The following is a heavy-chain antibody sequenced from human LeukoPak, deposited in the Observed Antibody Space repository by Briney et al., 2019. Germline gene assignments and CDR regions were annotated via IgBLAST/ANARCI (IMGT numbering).Heavy chain of an antibody. V-gene: IGHV1-18*01. D-gene: IGHD1-7*01. CDR2: ISAYNGQT. Sequence: ASAKVSCKASGYTFTTSGISWVRQAPGQGLEWLGWISAYNGQTNYAQKVQGRVTMTTDTSTKTAYMELRSLGSDDTAVYYCAGVAGFYWNSDSFDYWGQGTQVTVSS. J-gene: IGHJ4*02. CDR1: GYTFTTSG. CDR3: AGVAGFYWNSDSFDY.